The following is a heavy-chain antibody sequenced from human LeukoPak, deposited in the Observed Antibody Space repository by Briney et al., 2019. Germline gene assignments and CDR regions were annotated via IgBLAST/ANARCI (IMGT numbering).Heavy chain of an antibody. CDR3: ARASTTVPNLLDH. CDR1: GFTFSTYW. Sequence: PRGSPRLPCAASGFTFSTYWMHWVRPALGKGLVWVARIKGDGSSTIHGDSVKGRFTNSRDHSKNTLYLQTSSLRAEDTAVYYCARASTTVPNLLDHWGRGTLVTVSS. J-gene: IGHJ4*02. CDR2: IKGDGSST. D-gene: IGHD4-17*01. V-gene: IGHV3-74*01.